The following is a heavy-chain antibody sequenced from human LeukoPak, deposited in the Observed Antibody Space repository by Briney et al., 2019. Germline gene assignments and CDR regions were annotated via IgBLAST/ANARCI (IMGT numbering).Heavy chain of an antibody. CDR3: ARGVSYGGYFDY. CDR1: GFTFSSYA. V-gene: IGHV3-30-3*01. Sequence: GGSLRLSCAASGFTFSSYAMHWVRQAPGKGLEWVAVISYDGSNKYYADSVKGRFTISRDNSKNTLYLQMNSLRAEDTAVYYCARGVSYGGYFDYWGQGTLVTVSS. D-gene: IGHD1-26*01. CDR2: ISYDGSNK. J-gene: IGHJ4*02.